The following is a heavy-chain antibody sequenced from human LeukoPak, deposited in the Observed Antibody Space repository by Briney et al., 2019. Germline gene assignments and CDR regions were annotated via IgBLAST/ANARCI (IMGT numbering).Heavy chain of an antibody. J-gene: IGHJ4*02. CDR1: GFTFSSYG. CDR2: IWYDGSNK. D-gene: IGHD3-9*01. Sequence: PGRSLRLSCAASGFTFSSYGMHWVRQAPGKGLEWVAVIWYDGSNKYYADSVKGRFTISRDNSKNTLYLQMNSLRAEDTAVYYCARPYDILTGPPPYYWGQGTLVTVSS. V-gene: IGHV3-33*01. CDR3: ARPYDILTGPPPYY.